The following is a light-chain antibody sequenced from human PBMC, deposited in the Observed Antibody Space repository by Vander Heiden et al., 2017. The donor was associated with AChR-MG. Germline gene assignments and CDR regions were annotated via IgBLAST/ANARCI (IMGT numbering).Light chain of an antibody. V-gene: IGLV1-51*01. J-gene: IGLJ2*01. CDR2: DNT. CDR3: GTWDSSLSAGV. CDR1: SPNIGNNY. Sequence: QSVLTQPPSVSAAPGQTVPTSCSGSSPNIGNNYVPWYQQLPGPAPKLLIYDNTKRPSGIPDRFSGSKSGTSATLGITGLQTGDEADYYCGTWDSSLSAGVFGGGTKLTVL.